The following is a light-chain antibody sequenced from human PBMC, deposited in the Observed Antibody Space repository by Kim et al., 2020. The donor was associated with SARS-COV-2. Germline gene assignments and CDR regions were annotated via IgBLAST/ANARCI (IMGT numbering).Light chain of an antibody. Sequence: QSVLTQPPSVSAAPGQRVTISCSGSTSNIGNNYVSWYQQFPGTAPKLLIYDNNKRTSGIPDRFSASKSGTSATLGITGLQTGDEADYYCGTWDSSLSPNWIFGGGTKVTVL. CDR2: DNN. CDR3: GTWDSSLSPNWI. V-gene: IGLV1-51*01. J-gene: IGLJ2*01. CDR1: TSNIGNNY.